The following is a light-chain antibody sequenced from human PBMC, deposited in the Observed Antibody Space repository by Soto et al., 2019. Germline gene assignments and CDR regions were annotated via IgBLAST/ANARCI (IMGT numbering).Light chain of an antibody. CDR3: SSYTSSSTYV. J-gene: IGLJ1*01. CDR1: SRDVGGYNY. Sequence: QSALTQPAAVSGSPGQSITISCTGTSRDVGGYNYVSWYQQHPGKAPKLLSYEVSNRPSGVSNRFSASKSGNTASLTISGLQAEDEADYYCSSYTSSSTYVFGTGTKVTVL. CDR2: EVS. V-gene: IGLV2-14*01.